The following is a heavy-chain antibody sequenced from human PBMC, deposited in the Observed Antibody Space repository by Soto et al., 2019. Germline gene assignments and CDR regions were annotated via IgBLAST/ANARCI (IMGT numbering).Heavy chain of an antibody. CDR3: ARDLQESSSWYDYHYYGMDV. D-gene: IGHD6-13*01. CDR1: GGTFSSYS. V-gene: IGHV1-69*13. Sequence: ASVKVSCKASGGTFSSYSISWVRQAPGQGLEWMGGIIPFFGTANSAQKFQGRVTLTADESTSTAYMELSSLRSEDTAVYYCARDLQESSSWYDYHYYGMDVWGQGTTVTVSS. J-gene: IGHJ6*02. CDR2: IIPFFGTA.